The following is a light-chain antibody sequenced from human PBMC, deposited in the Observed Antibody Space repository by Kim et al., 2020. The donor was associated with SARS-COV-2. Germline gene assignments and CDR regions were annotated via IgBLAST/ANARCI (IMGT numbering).Light chain of an antibody. Sequence: ASAGDRVTITCQASQDIRNYLHWFQQKPGKAPKLLIYDASNLETGVPSRFSGSGSGTDFTFAITSLQPEDVATYYCQYYDSLPVTFGGGTKVDIK. J-gene: IGKJ4*02. CDR2: DAS. V-gene: IGKV1-33*01. CDR3: QYYDSLPVT. CDR1: QDIRNY.